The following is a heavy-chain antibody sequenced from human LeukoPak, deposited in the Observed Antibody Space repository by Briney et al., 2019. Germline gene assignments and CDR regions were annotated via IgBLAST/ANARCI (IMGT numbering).Heavy chain of an antibody. Sequence: AGTLRLSCAASGLTFSSNAMSWVRQAPGKGLEWVSTISGRGGSTYYADSVRGRFTISRDNSKNTLYLQMNSLRAEDTAIYYCAKPNILRYFDWFSGYFDNRGQGTLVTVSS. D-gene: IGHD3-9*01. CDR2: ISGRGGST. CDR1: GLTFSSNA. CDR3: AKPNILRYFDWFSGYFDN. J-gene: IGHJ4*02. V-gene: IGHV3-23*01.